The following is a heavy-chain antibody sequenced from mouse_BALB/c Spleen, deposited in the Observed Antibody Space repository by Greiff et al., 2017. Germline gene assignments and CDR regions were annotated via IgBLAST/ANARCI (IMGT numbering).Heavy chain of an antibody. D-gene: IGHD2-4*01. CDR1: GYAFSSYW. CDR2: IYPGDGDT. Sequence: QVQLQQSGAELVRPGSSVKISCKASGYAFSSYWMNWVKQRPGQGLEWIGQIYPGDGDTNYNGKFKGKATLTADKSSSTAYMQLSSLTSEDSAVYFCARWGDYGGFDYWGQGTTLTVSS. J-gene: IGHJ2*01. CDR3: ARWGDYGGFDY. V-gene: IGHV1-80*01.